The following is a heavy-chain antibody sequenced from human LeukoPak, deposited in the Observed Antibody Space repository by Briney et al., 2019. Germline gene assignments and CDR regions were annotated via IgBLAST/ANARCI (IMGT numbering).Heavy chain of an antibody. CDR3: ARVSGSGTPVYYYSYMDV. D-gene: IGHD3-10*01. Sequence: GGSLRLSCAVSGFTFSSYDMNWVRQAPGKGLEWVSYITDSSFTTNYADSVKGRFTISRDNTKNTLYLQMDSLRAEDTAIYYCARVSGSGTPVYYYSYMDVWGEGTTVIVSS. CDR1: GFTFSSYD. J-gene: IGHJ6*03. V-gene: IGHV3-48*03. CDR2: ITDSSFTT.